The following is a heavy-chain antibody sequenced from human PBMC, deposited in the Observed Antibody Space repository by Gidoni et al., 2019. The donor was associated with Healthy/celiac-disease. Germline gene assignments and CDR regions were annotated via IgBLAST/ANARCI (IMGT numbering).Heavy chain of an antibody. Sequence: QVQLVESGGGVVQPGMSLRLNCSATGFTFSSYGMHWVLQAPGRVLEWVAVIWYDGSNKYYADSVNGRFTISRDNSKNTLYLQMNSLRAEDTSVYYCAREGCGGDCYSDAFDIWGQGTMVTVSS. J-gene: IGHJ3*02. V-gene: IGHV3-33*01. D-gene: IGHD2-21*02. CDR2: IWYDGSNK. CDR3: AREGCGGDCYSDAFDI. CDR1: GFTFSSYG.